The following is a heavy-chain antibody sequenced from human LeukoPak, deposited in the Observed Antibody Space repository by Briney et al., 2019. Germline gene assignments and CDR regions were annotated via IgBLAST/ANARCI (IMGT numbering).Heavy chain of an antibody. V-gene: IGHV3-23*01. CDR1: GFTFSSYA. Sequence: QPGGSLRLSCAASGFTFSSYAMSWVRQAPGKGLEWVSAISGSGGSTYYADSVKGRFTISRDNSKNTLYLQMNSLRAEDTAVYCCAKGPRLYDILTGPFDYWGQGTLVTVSS. CDR2: ISGSGGST. D-gene: IGHD3-9*01. CDR3: AKGPRLYDILTGPFDY. J-gene: IGHJ4*02.